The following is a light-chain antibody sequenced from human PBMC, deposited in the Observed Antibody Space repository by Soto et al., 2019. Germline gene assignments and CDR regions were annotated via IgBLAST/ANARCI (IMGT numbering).Light chain of an antibody. CDR3: QKYNSVPRT. V-gene: IGKV1-27*01. CDR1: QGINTF. Sequence: DIRMTQSPSSLSASVGDKITITCRASQGINTFLAWYQQKPGEVPKLLIYAASTLQSGVSSRFSGSGSGTVFTLTINSLQPEDVGSYYCQKYNSVPRTFGQGPKVEVK. CDR2: AAS. J-gene: IGKJ1*01.